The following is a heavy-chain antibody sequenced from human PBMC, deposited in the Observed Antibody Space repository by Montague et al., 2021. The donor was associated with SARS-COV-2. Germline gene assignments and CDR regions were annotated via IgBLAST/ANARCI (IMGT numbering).Heavy chain of an antibody. CDR2: IYKDGTT. D-gene: IGHD3-22*01. Sequence: SLRLSCAASTFTVSSNYMSWVRQAPGKGLEWVSVIYKDGTTYYADSVKGRFTISRHNSKNTLFLQMNSLTAEDTAVYYCARTMDDDYDSSGPLDYWGQGTLVTVSS. J-gene: IGHJ4*02. CDR1: TFTVSSNY. CDR3: ARTMDDDYDSSGPLDY. V-gene: IGHV3-53*04.